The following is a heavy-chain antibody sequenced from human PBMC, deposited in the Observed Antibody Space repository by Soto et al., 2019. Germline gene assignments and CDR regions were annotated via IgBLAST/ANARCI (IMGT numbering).Heavy chain of an antibody. CDR2: IYYSGTT. V-gene: IGHV4-59*01. J-gene: IGHJ5*02. CDR3: ARNLGYYDRSGPRFDN. D-gene: IGHD3-22*01. Sequence: PSETLSLTCTLSGGSISNYYWTWIRQPPGKGLECIGYIYYSGTTNYNPSLESRVTISVDTAKNQFSLRLTSVTAADTAVYYCARNLGYYDRSGPRFDNWGLGTLVTVS. CDR1: GGSISNYY.